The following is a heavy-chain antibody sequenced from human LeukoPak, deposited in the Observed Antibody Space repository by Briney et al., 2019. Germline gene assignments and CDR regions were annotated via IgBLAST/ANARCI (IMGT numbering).Heavy chain of an antibody. CDR2: IRDSGGST. D-gene: IGHD2-2*01. J-gene: IGHJ6*02. CDR1: GFTFSSYA. Sequence: GGSLRLSCAASGFTFSSYAMSWVRQAPGKGLEWVSRIRDSGGSTYSADSVKGRFTISRDNSKNTLYLQMNSLRAEDTAVYYCTTDPTSRHFYHNVMDVWGQGTTVTVSS. CDR3: TTDPTSRHFYHNVMDV. V-gene: IGHV3-23*01.